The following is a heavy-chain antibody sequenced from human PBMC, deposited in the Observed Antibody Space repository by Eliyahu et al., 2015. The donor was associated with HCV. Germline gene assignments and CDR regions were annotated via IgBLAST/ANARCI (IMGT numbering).Heavy chain of an antibody. V-gene: IGHV3-33*01. Sequence: QVQLVESGGGVVQPGRSLRLSCAASGFTFSSXGMXWVRQAPGKGLEWVAVIWYDGSNKYYADSVKGRFTISRDNSKNTLYLQMNSLRAEDTAVYYCARDSVSSGDRRGLVWYFDLWGRGTLVTVSS. CDR3: ARDSVSSGDRRGLVWYFDL. CDR1: GFTFSSXG. J-gene: IGHJ2*01. CDR2: IWYDGSNK. D-gene: IGHD6-19*01.